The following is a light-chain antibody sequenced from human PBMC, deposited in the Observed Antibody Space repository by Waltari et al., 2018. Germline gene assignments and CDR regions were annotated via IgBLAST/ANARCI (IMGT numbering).Light chain of an antibody. J-gene: IGKJ1*01. V-gene: IGKV1-9*01. CDR3: QQHNNNPRT. CDR2: MAS. CDR1: QDISSY. Sequence: DIQMTQSPSSLSASVGDRVTITCRASQDISSYLAWYQQKPGKAPKLLIYMASTLQSGVPSRFSGSGSGTDFTLIISSLQPEDFATYYCQQHNNNPRTFGQGTKVEIK.